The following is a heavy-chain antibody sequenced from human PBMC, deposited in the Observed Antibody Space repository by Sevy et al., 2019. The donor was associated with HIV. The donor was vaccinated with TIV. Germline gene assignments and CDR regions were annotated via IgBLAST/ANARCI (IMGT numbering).Heavy chain of an antibody. D-gene: IGHD2-2*01. V-gene: IGHV3-23*01. Sequence: GRSLRLSCAASGFTFSSYAMSWVRQAPGKGLEWVSAISGSGGSTYYADSVKGRFTISRDNSKNTLYLPMNSLRAEDTAVYYCAKDIVVVPAANFDYWGQGTLVTVSS. CDR3: AKDIVVVPAANFDY. J-gene: IGHJ4*02. CDR2: ISGSGGST. CDR1: GFTFSSYA.